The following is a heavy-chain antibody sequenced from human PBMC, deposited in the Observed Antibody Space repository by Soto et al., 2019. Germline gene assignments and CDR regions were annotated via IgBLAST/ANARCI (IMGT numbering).Heavy chain of an antibody. D-gene: IGHD3-10*01. CDR2: IWYDGSNK. Sequence: PGGSLRLSCAASGFTFSSYGMHWVRQAPGKGLEWVAVIWYDGSNKYYADSVKGRFTISRDNSKNTLYLQMNSLRAEDTAVYYCARDLTRYYGSGSYYNVPAFGIWGQGTMVTVSS. CDR1: GFTFSSYG. CDR3: ARDLTRYYGSGSYYNVPAFGI. J-gene: IGHJ3*02. V-gene: IGHV3-33*01.